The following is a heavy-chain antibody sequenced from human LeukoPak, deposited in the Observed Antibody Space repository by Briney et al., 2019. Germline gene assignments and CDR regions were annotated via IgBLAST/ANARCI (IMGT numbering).Heavy chain of an antibody. Sequence: GGSLRLSCAASGFTFSSYVMYWVRQAPGKGLEYVSSISSNGGSTYYANSVKGRFTISRDNSKNTLYLQMGSLRAEDMAVYYCARGGQSKYDSSGYLNYFGYWGQGTLVTVSS. CDR3: ARGGQSKYDSSGYLNYFGY. CDR1: GFTFSSYV. CDR2: ISSNGGST. J-gene: IGHJ4*02. D-gene: IGHD3-22*01. V-gene: IGHV3-64*01.